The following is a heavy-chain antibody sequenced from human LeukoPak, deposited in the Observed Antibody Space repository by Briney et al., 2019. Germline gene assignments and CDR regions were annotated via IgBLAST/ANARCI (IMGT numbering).Heavy chain of an antibody. CDR2: ISGSGAGT. CDR3: AKDPGAFSGLGYDY. V-gene: IGHV3-23*01. J-gene: IGHJ4*02. Sequence: GGSLRLSCAASGFTVSSNYMSWVRQAPGKGLEWVSTISGSGAGTHYADSVKGRFTISRDNSKNTLYLQMNSLRAEDTAVYYCAKDPGAFSGLGYDYWGQGTLVTVSS. D-gene: IGHD3-10*01. CDR1: GFTVSSNY.